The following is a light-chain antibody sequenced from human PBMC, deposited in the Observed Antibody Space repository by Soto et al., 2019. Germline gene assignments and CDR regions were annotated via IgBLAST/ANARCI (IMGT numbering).Light chain of an antibody. V-gene: IGLV1-44*01. J-gene: IGLJ3*02. CDR3: AAWDDSLNGWV. CDR1: SSKVGSNT. CDR2: TDY. Sequence: VLTQPPSASGTPGQRVTISCSGGSSKVGSNTVNWYQQLPGTAPKLLIYTDYQRASGVPDRFSGSKSGTSASLAISGLHYEDEADYYCAAWDDSLNGWVFGGGTKLTVL.